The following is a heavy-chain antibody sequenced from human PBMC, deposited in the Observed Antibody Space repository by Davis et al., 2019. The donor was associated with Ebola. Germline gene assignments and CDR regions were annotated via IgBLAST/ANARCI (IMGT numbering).Heavy chain of an antibody. CDR3: ARGLKTHYYDGSGSSQWFDP. D-gene: IGHD3-10*01. J-gene: IGHJ5*02. CDR1: GGSFSGYY. CDR2: INHSGST. Sequence: PSETLSLTCAVYGGSFSGYYWSWIRQPPGKGLEWIGEINHSGSTNYNPSLKSRVTISVDTSKNQFSLKLSSVTAAETAVYYCARGLKTHYYDGSGSSQWFDPWGQGTLVTVSS. V-gene: IGHV4-34*01.